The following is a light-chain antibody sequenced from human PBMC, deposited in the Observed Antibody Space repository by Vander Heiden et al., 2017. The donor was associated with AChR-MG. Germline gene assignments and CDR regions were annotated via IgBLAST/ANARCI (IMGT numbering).Light chain of an antibody. Sequence: EIVMTQSPAPLSVSPGETATLSCRTRQTVSSNLAWYQQKPGQAPRLVIYGASTRATDIPARFSGGGSGTEFTLTISSLQSEDFAVYYCQQYNNWPLTFGWGTGVEIK. CDR2: GAS. CDR1: QTVSSN. CDR3: QQYNNWPLT. J-gene: IGKJ4*01. V-gene: IGKV3-15*01.